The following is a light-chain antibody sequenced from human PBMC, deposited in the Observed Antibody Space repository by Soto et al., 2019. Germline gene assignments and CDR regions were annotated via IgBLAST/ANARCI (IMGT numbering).Light chain of an antibody. CDR2: AAS. V-gene: IGKV1-27*01. Sequence: DIPMTQSPSSLSASVGDRVTITCRASQDISNYLAWYQQKPGKVPKLLIYAASTLQSGVPSRFSGSGSGTEFTLAISSLQPEDVATYYCQKYNSAPWTFGQGTKVEI. J-gene: IGKJ1*01. CDR3: QKYNSAPWT. CDR1: QDISNY.